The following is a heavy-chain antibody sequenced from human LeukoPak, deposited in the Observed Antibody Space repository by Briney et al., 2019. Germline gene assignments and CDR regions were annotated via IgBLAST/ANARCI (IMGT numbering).Heavy chain of an antibody. V-gene: IGHV4-39*07. J-gene: IGHJ4*02. Sequence: PSETLSLTCTVSGGSISSSSYYWGWIRQPPGKGLEWIGSIYYSGSTYYNPSLKSRVTISVDTSKNQFSLKLSSVTAADTAVYYCARSRVGYSYVFDYWGQGTLVTVSS. CDR3: ARSRVGYSYVFDY. CDR2: IYYSGST. D-gene: IGHD5-18*01. CDR1: GGSISSSSYY.